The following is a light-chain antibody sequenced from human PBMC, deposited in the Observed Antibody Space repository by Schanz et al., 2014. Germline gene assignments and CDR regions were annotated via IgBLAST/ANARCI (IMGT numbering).Light chain of an antibody. Sequence: IQLTQSPSSLSASVGDRVTIACRASQGISTSLAWYQKTPGKAPKLLIYAASTLQSGVPSRFSGSGSGTDFTLTISSLQPEDSATYYCQQYYSWWTFGQGTKVEIK. CDR2: AAS. CDR3: QQYYSWWT. CDR1: QGISTS. V-gene: IGKV1-9*01. J-gene: IGKJ1*01.